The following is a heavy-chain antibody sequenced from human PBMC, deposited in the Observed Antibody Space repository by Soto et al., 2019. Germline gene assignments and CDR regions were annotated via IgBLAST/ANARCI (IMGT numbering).Heavy chain of an antibody. Sequence: EVQLLESGGGLVQPGGSLRLSCAASGITFSNYALSWVRQAPGKGLEWVSGISGSGTNTHYADSVKGRFTISRDSSKNTLHLQMNGLRAGDTAGYYCAKDAGGGTRMITSSFDYWGQGTLVTVSS. V-gene: IGHV3-23*01. CDR1: GITFSNYA. CDR3: AKDAGGGTRMITSSFDY. J-gene: IGHJ4*02. CDR2: ISGSGTNT. D-gene: IGHD3-16*01.